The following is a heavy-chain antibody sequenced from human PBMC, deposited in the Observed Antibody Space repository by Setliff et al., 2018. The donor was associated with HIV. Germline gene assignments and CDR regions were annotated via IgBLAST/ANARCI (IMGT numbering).Heavy chain of an antibody. V-gene: IGHV2-70*11. D-gene: IGHD5-12*01. J-gene: IGHJ6*04. CDR3: ARICGNIEATAFEGV. CDR1: GYSISSGYYW. CDR2: IDWDDDK. Sequence: TLSLTCVVSGYSISSGYYWGWIRQPPGKALEWLARIDWDDDKYYSTSLKTRLTISKDTSKNQVVLTMTNMDSVDAATYYCARICGNIEATAFEGVWGKGTTVTVSS.